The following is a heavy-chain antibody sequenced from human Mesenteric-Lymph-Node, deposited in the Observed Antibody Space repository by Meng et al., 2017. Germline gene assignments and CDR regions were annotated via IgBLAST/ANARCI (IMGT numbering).Heavy chain of an antibody. D-gene: IGHD2-21*01. V-gene: IGHV1-2*06. Sequence: QVQLVRSGADVKKPGASVKVSCKASGYTFTAYYIHWLRQAPGQGLEWMGRINPNSGGTNFAQKFQGRVIMTRDTSISTAYTELSSLGFDDTAVYYCAKALGWGSSPDYWGHGILVTVSS. CDR3: AKALGWGSSPDY. J-gene: IGHJ4*01. CDR1: GYTFTAYY. CDR2: INPNSGGT.